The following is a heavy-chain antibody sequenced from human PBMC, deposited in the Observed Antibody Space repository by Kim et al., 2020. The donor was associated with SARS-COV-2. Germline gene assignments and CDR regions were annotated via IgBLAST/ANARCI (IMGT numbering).Heavy chain of an antibody. CDR3: ARHAWGIAAAGTVDY. Sequence: SETLSLTCTVSGGSISSSSYYWGWIRQPPGKGLEWIGSIYYSGSTYYNPSLKSRVTISVDTSKNQFSLKLSSVTAADTAVYYCARHAWGIAAAGTVDYWGQRTLVTVSS. CDR1: GGSISSSSYY. CDR2: IYYSGST. V-gene: IGHV4-39*01. D-gene: IGHD6-13*01. J-gene: IGHJ4*02.